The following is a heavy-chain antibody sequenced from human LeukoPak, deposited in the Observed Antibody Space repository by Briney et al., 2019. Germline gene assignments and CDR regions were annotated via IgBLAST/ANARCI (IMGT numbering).Heavy chain of an antibody. J-gene: IGHJ4*02. Sequence: PGGSLRLSCAASGFTFSSYSMNWIRQAPGKGLEWVSSISSSSSYIYYADSVKGRFTISRDNAKNSLYLQMNSLRAEDTAVYYCATIAAAVDYWGQGTLVTVSS. CDR1: GFTFSSYS. V-gene: IGHV3-21*01. D-gene: IGHD6-13*01. CDR2: ISSSSSYI. CDR3: ATIAAAVDY.